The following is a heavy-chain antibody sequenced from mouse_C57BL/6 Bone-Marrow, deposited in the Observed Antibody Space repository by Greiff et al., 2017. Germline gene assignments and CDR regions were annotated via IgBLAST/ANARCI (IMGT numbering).Heavy chain of an antibody. Sequence: QVQLKESGPELVKPGASVKISCKASGYAFSSSWMNWVKQRPGKGLEWIGRIYPGDGDTNYNGKFKGKATLTADKSSSTAYMQLSSLTSADSAVYFCARCYGSSKYYYAMDYWGQGTSVTVSS. CDR1: GYAFSSSW. V-gene: IGHV1-82*01. D-gene: IGHD1-1*01. J-gene: IGHJ4*01. CDR3: ARCYGSSKYYYAMDY. CDR2: IYPGDGDT.